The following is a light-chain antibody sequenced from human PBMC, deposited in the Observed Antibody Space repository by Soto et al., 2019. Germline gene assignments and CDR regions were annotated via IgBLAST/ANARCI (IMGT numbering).Light chain of an antibody. CDR3: NSYTSSSTVV. V-gene: IGLV2-14*01. Sequence: QSALTQPASVSGSPGQSITISCTGTSSVVGGYNYVSWYQQYPGKAPKLIIYEVSNRPSGVSNRFSGSKSGDTASLTISGLQGEDEADYYCNSYTSSSTVVFGGGTKLTVL. J-gene: IGLJ2*01. CDR2: EVS. CDR1: SSVVGGYNY.